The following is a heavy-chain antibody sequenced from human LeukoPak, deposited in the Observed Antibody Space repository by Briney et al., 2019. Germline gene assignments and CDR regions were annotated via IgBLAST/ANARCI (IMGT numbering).Heavy chain of an antibody. CDR3: ARGPLPGKTGDDYYYGMDV. J-gene: IGHJ6*04. V-gene: IGHV4-34*01. D-gene: IGHD7-27*01. CDR2: INHMGST. CDR1: GRSFRGDC. Sequence: SETLSLTWAVDGRSFRGDCWSWIRQPPEKGLEWIGEINHMGSTNYNPSLKSRFTISVDTSKNQFSLKLSSVTDADTAVYYCARGPLPGKTGDDYYYGMDVWGKGTTVTVSS.